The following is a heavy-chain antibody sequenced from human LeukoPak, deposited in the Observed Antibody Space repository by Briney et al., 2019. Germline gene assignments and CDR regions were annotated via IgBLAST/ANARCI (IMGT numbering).Heavy chain of an antibody. J-gene: IGHJ4*02. CDR2: INSNESIT. CDR3: AGGGTVTNFDY. CDR1: GFTFSSYW. D-gene: IGHD4-17*01. V-gene: IGHV3-74*01. Sequence: GGSLRLSCAASGFTFSSYWLHWVRQAPGKGLVWVSRINSNESITTYADSVKGRFTISRDNAKNTLYLQMNRLSAEDTGVYYCAGGGTVTNFDYWGQGTLVTVSS.